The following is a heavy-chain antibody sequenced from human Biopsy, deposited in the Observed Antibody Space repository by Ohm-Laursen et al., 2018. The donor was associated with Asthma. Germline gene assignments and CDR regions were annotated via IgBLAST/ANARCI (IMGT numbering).Heavy chain of an antibody. J-gene: IGHJ3*01. V-gene: IGHV1-3*04. CDR1: GYNFISFA. CDR2: VITGNGDT. D-gene: IGHD3-9*01. CDR3: ARTYYDFLTGQVKDVFGV. Sequence: ASVKVSCKVSGYNFISFAIHWVRQAPGQRLEWMGWVITGNGDTKYSQKFQGRVTITRDTSASTAYMELRSLRSEDTATYYCARTYYDFLTGQVKDVFGVWGQGTMVTVSS.